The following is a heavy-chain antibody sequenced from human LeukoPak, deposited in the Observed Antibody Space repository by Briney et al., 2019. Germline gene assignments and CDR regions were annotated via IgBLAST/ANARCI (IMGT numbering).Heavy chain of an antibody. CDR3: ARTARYFDS. J-gene: IGHJ4*02. Sequence: SETLSLTCTVSGGSISGHYWSWIRQAPGKGLECIGYIQVNGDTNYNPSLKDRGTLSLDTSKNQFSLRLRSVTAADTAVYYCARTARYFDSWGPGTLVTVSS. CDR2: IQVNGDT. V-gene: IGHV4-4*09. D-gene: IGHD2-15*01. CDR1: GGSISGHY.